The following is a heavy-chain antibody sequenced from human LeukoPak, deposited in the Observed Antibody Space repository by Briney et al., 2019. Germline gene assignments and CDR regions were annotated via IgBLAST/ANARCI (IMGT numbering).Heavy chain of an antibody. CDR3: AKVAHYYGSGSYYEYYFDY. J-gene: IGHJ4*02. Sequence: PGGSLRLSCAASGFTFSSYWMSWVRQAPGKGLEWVANIKQDGSEKYYVDSVKGRFTISRDNAKNTLYLQMNSLRDEDTAVYYCAKVAHYYGSGSYYEYYFDYWGQGTLVTVSS. D-gene: IGHD3-10*01. V-gene: IGHV3-7*03. CDR1: GFTFSSYW. CDR2: IKQDGSEK.